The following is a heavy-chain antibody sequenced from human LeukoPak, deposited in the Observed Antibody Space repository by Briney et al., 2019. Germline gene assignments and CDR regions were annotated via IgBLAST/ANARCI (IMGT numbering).Heavy chain of an antibody. CDR1: GYTFTSYY. CDR3: ARGPGIAVAGYWFDP. J-gene: IGHJ5*02. Sequence: ASVKVSCKASGYTFTSYYMHWVRQAPGQGLEWMGWINPNSGGTNYAQKFQGRVTMTRDTSISTAYMELSRLRSDDTAVYYRARGPGIAVAGYWFDPWGQGTLVTVSS. V-gene: IGHV1-2*02. CDR2: INPNSGGT. D-gene: IGHD6-19*01.